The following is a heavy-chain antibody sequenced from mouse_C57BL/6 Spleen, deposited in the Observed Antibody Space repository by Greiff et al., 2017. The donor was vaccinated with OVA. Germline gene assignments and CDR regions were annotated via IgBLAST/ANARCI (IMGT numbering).Heavy chain of an antibody. V-gene: IGHV1-50*01. J-gene: IGHJ3*01. CDR2: IDPSDSYT. CDR1: GYTFTSYW. Sequence: QVQLQQPGAELVKPGASVKLSCKASGYTFTSYWMQWVKQRPGQGLEWIGEIDPSDSYTNYNQKFMGKATLTVDTSSSTAYMQLSSLTSEDSAVYYCARMAYWGQGTLVTVSA. CDR3: ARMAY.